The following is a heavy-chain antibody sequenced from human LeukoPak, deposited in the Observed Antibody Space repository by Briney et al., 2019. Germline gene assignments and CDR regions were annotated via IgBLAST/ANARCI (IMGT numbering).Heavy chain of an antibody. CDR3: ASVYYYDSSGYSPFDY. CDR1: GYTFTGYY. CDR2: INPNRGGT. V-gene: IGHV1-2*02. Sequence: ASVTVSCKASGYTFTGYYMHWVRQAPGQGLEWMGWINPNRGGTNYAQKFQGRVTITRDTSNSTAYMELSRLRSDDTAVYYCASVYYYDSSGYSPFDYWGQGTLVTVSS. D-gene: IGHD3-22*01. J-gene: IGHJ4*02.